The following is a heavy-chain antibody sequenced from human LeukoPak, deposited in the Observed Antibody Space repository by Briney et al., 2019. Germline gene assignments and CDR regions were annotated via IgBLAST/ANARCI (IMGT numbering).Heavy chain of an antibody. D-gene: IGHD3-22*01. CDR1: GFTFSSYG. Sequence: PGRSLRLSCAASGFTFSSYGMHWVRQAPGKGLEWVAVIWYDGSNKYYADSVKGRFTISRDNSKNTLYLQMNSLRAEDTAVYYCAREYPGYYYDSSGYYYFDYWGQGTLVTVSS. CDR2: IWYDGSNK. V-gene: IGHV3-33*01. CDR3: AREYPGYYYDSSGYYYFDY. J-gene: IGHJ4*02.